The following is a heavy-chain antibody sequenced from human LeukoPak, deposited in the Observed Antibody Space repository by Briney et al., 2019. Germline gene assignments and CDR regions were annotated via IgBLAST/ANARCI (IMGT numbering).Heavy chain of an antibody. V-gene: IGHV4-59*01. Sequence: PSETLSLTCAVYGGSFSGYYWSWIRQPPGKGLEWIGYIYYSGSTDYNPSLKSRVTISVDTSKNQFSLKLSSVTAADTAVYYCARGGRYYDSSGYYYVYFDYWGQGTLVTVSS. CDR3: ARGGRYYDSSGYYYVYFDY. CDR1: GGSFSGYY. J-gene: IGHJ4*02. D-gene: IGHD3-22*01. CDR2: IYYSGST.